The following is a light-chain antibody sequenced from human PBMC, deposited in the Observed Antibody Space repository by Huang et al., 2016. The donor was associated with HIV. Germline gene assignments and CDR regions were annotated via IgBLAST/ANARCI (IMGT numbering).Light chain of an antibody. CDR2: WAS. V-gene: IGKV4-1*01. Sequence: DIVLTQSPHSLAVSLGERATINCKSSQSLLYRSNHKNHLVWYQQKPGQPPKLLMYWASTRESGVPDRFSASGSGTDFTLTISSLQAEDVAVYYCQQYYTVPWTFGQGTKVEI. J-gene: IGKJ1*01. CDR3: QQYYTVPWT. CDR1: QSLLYRSNHKNH.